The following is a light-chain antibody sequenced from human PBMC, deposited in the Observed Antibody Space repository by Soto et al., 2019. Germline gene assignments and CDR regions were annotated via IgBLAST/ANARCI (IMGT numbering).Light chain of an antibody. V-gene: IGKV3-20*01. CDR2: GTS. Sequence: EIVLTQSPDTLYLSPGETATLSCRASQSVNCNYLAWYQQKPGQAPSLLIYGTSNRATGIPDRFSGSGSGTDFTLTISRLEPEDFAVFYCQQYDNSITFGQGTRLEI. J-gene: IGKJ5*01. CDR1: QSVNCNY. CDR3: QQYDNSIT.